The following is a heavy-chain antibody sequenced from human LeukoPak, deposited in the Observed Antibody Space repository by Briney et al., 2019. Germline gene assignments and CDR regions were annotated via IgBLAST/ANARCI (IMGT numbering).Heavy chain of an antibody. V-gene: IGHV3-21*04. CDR3: AKDPTAGSSGWSRYFDY. CDR2: ISSSGSYI. Sequence: GGSLRLSCAASGFTFSSYSMNWVRQAPGKGLEWVSSISSSGSYIYYADSVKGRFTISRDNSKNTLYLQMNSLRAEDTAVYYCAKDPTAGSSGWSRYFDYWGQGTLVTVSS. CDR1: GFTFSSYS. D-gene: IGHD6-19*01. J-gene: IGHJ4*02.